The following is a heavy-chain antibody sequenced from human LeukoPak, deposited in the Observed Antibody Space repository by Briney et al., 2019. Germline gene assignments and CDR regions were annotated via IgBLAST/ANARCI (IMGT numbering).Heavy chain of an antibody. CDR1: GFIVSSNY. Sequence: GGSLRLSCTASGFIVSSNYMSWVRQAPGRGLEWVSVIYSDGSTNYADSVKGRFTISRDNSKNTLYLQMNSLRAEDTAVYYCAKLGYSSGWYDFQIDAFDFWGQGTMVTVSS. D-gene: IGHD6-19*01. J-gene: IGHJ3*01. CDR3: AKLGYSSGWYDFQIDAFDF. V-gene: IGHV3-53*05. CDR2: IYSDGST.